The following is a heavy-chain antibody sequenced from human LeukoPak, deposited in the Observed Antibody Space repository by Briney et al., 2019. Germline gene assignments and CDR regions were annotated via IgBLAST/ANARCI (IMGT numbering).Heavy chain of an antibody. D-gene: IGHD6-19*01. CDR3: ARESVAGTDY. Sequence: GGSLRLSCAASGFTFSSYSMNWVRQAPGKGLEWVSSISSSSSYIYYADSVKGRFTISRDNSKNTLYLQMNSLRAEDTAVYYCARESVAGTDYWGQGTLVTVSS. CDR1: GFTFSSYS. V-gene: IGHV3-21*04. CDR2: ISSSSSYI. J-gene: IGHJ4*02.